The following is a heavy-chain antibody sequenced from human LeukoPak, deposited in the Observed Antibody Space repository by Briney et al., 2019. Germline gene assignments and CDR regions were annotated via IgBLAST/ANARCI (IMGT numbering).Heavy chain of an antibody. J-gene: IGHJ4*02. V-gene: IGHV3-30*18. D-gene: IGHD2-15*01. Sequence: GRSLRLSCAASGFTFNSYAMHWVRQAPGKGLEWVAVTSFDGSNEYYADSVKGRFTISRDNSKNTLYLQMNSLRADDTALYYCAKPSPYCSGGSCYHFDYWGQRTLVTVSS. CDR2: TSFDGSNE. CDR1: GFTFNSYA. CDR3: AKPSPYCSGGSCYHFDY.